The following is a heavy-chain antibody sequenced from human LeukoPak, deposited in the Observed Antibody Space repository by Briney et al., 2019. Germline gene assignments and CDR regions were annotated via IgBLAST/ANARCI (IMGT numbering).Heavy chain of an antibody. J-gene: IGHJ5*02. D-gene: IGHD3-16*01. CDR2: IYSGGSA. V-gene: IGHV3-53*01. CDR3: ARVRDYGWFDP. CDR1: GFTVSSNY. Sequence: GGSLRLSCAASGFTVSSNYMSWLRQAPGKGLEWVSVIYSGGSAHYADSVKGRFTISSDNSKNTLYLQMNRLRAEDTAVYYCARVRDYGWFDPWGQGTLVTVSS.